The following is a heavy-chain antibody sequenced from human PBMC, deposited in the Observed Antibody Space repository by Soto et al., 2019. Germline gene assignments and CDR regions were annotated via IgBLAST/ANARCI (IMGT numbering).Heavy chain of an antibody. CDR1: GFTFSSYS. Sequence: PGGSLRLSCAASGFTFSSYSMNGVRQAPGKGLEWVSSISISSSYIYYADSVKGRFTISRDNAKNSLYLQMNSLRAEDTAVYYCARDIGPYYYDSSGYWYPDAFDIWGQGTMVTVSS. J-gene: IGHJ3*02. D-gene: IGHD3-22*01. CDR2: ISISSSYI. CDR3: ARDIGPYYYDSSGYWYPDAFDI. V-gene: IGHV3-21*01.